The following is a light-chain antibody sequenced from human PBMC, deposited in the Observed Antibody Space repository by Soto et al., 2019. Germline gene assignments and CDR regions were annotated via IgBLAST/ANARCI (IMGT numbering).Light chain of an antibody. CDR3: QQRNTWPPIT. CDR2: GAS. Sequence: EIVMTQSPATLSVSPGETATLSCRASRSISRYLAWYQHPPGQAPRLLIYGASRRASGVPARFSGSGSGTDFTLTISSLEPEDFALYYCQQRNTWPPITFGQGTRLEI. V-gene: IGKV3-11*01. CDR1: RSISRY. J-gene: IGKJ5*01.